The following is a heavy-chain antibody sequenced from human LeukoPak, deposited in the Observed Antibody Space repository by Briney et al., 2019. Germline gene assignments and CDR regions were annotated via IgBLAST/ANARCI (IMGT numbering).Heavy chain of an antibody. CDR2: IYYSGST. CDR1: GGSISSGDYY. J-gene: IGHJ4*02. CDR3: ARLYCSSTSCQLDY. V-gene: IGHV4-30-4*01. D-gene: IGHD2-2*01. Sequence: SQTLSLTCTVSGGSISSGDYYWSWIRQPPGKGLEWIGYIYYSGSTYYNPSLKSRVTISVDTSKNQFSLKLSSVTAADTAVYYCARLYCSSTSCQLDYWGQGTLVTVSS.